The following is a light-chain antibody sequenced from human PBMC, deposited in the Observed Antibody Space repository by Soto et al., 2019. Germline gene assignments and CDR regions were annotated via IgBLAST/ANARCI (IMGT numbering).Light chain of an antibody. V-gene: IGKV3-20*01. CDR3: QQYGSSQT. CDR2: GAS. CDR1: QSVSSSY. J-gene: IGKJ2*01. Sequence: EIVLTQSPGTLSLSPGERATLPCRASQSVSSSYLAWYQQKPGQAPRLLIYGASSMATGIPDMFSGSGSGTDFTLTISRLEPEDFALYYCQQYGSSQTFGQGTKLEIK.